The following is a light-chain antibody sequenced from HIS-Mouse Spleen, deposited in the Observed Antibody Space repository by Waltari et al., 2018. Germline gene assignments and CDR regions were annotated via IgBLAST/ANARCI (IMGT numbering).Light chain of an antibody. CDR2: EDS. Sequence: SYELTQPPSVSVSPGQTARITCSGDALPKKYAYSYQQKSGQAPVLVIYEDSQRPSGIPERFSGSSSGTMATLTISGAQVEDEADYYCYSTDSSGNHRVFGGGTKLTVL. CDR3: YSTDSSGNHRV. V-gene: IGLV3-10*01. J-gene: IGLJ2*01. CDR1: ALPKKY.